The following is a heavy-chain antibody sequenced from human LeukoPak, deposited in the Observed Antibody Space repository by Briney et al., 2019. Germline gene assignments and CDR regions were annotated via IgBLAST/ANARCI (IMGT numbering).Heavy chain of an antibody. J-gene: IGHJ5*02. CDR1: GYTFTSYG. Sequence: ASAKVSCKASGYTFTSYGISWVRQAPGQGLEWMGWISAYNGNTNYAQELQGRVTMTTDTSTSTAYMELRSLRSDDTAVYYCARVGKGATTGRWIWFDPWGQGTLVTVSS. CDR3: ARVGKGATTGRWIWFDP. D-gene: IGHD1-26*01. V-gene: IGHV1-18*04. CDR2: ISAYNGNT.